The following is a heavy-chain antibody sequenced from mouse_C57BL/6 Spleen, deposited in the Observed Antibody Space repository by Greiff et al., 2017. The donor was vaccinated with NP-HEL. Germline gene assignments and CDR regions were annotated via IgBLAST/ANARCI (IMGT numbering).Heavy chain of an antibody. J-gene: IGHJ3*01. CDR2: IWTGGGT. D-gene: IGHD1-1*02. CDR1: GFSLTSYA. V-gene: IGHV2-9-1*01. Sequence: QVQLKQSGPGLVAPSQSLSITCTVSGFSLTSYAISWVRQPPGKGLEWLGVIWTGGGTNYNSDLKSRLSISKYNSKSQVFLKMNSLQTDDTARYYCASTSTMAKGFAYWGQGTLVTVSA. CDR3: ASTSTMAKGFAY.